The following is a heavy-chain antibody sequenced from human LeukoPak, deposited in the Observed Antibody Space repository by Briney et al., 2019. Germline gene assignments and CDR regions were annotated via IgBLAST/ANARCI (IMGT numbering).Heavy chain of an antibody. J-gene: IGHJ4*02. CDR3: ARQLAGTNSPLDY. CDR2: IYPGDSDT. V-gene: IGHV5-51*01. D-gene: IGHD1-1*01. Sequence: GGSLQISCQGSGCNFTSYWIGWVRPLPGKGLEWMGIIYPGDSDTRYSPSFQGQVTISADKSISTAYLQWSSLKASDTAMYYCARQLAGTNSPLDYWGQGTLVTVSS. CDR1: GCNFTSYW.